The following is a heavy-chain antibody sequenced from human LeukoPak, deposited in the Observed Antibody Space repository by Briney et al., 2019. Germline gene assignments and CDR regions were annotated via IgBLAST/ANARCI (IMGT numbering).Heavy chain of an antibody. V-gene: IGHV1-18*01. CDR1: GYPFTTYG. CDR2: ISPYNGNT. J-gene: IGHJ4*02. D-gene: IGHD3-22*01. Sequence: ASVKDSCKASGYPFTTYGISWLRQAPGQGVEWVGGISPYNGNTDYAQKVQGRVTMTTDTSTSTAHMQLRRLRSDDTAVYYCATLAQDYYDSSGYFWGQGTPLTVSS. CDR3: ATLAQDYYDSSGYF.